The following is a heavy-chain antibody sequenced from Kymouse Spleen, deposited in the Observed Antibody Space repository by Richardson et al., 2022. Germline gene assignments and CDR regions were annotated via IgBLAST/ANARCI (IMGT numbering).Heavy chain of an antibody. J-gene: IGHJ6*02. CDR3: ARDTLELLYYYGMDV. Sequence: QVQLVESGGGVVQPGRSLRLSCAASGFTFSSYGMHWVRQAPGKGLEWVAVIWYDGSNKYYADSVKGRFTISRDNSKNTLYLQMNSLRAEDTAVYYCARDTLELLYYYGMDVWGQGTTVTVSS. D-gene: IGHD1-7*01. CDR2: IWYDGSNK. CDR1: GFTFSSYG. V-gene: IGHV3-33*01.